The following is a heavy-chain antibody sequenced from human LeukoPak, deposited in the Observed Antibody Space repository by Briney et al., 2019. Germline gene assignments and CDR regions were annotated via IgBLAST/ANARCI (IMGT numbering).Heavy chain of an antibody. CDR3: ARDLRSGTDGNYAMDV. CDR2: FNPNSGAT. CDR1: EYNFIAYY. Sequence: ASVKVSCKASEYNFIAYYLHWVRQAPGQGLEWVGWFNPNSGATNCAQKFQGRVTMTRDTSISTASMELSRLTSDDTAVYYCARDLRSGTDGNYAMDVWGQGTTVTVSS. J-gene: IGHJ6*02. D-gene: IGHD1-26*01. V-gene: IGHV1-2*02.